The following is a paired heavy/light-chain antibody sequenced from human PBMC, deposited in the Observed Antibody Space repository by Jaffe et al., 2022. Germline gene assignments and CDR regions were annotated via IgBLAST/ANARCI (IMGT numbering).Heavy chain of an antibody. V-gene: IGHV4-34*01. Sequence: QVQLQQWGAGLLKPSETLSLTCAVYGGSFSGYYWSWIRQPPGKGLEWIGEINHSGSTNYNPSLKSRVTISVDTSKNQFSLKLSSVTAADTAVYYCARARAYLLYWWCMLSSNRSDYYYYYMDVWGKGTTVTVSS. CDR1: GGSFSGYY. CDR3: ARARAYLLYWWCMLSSNRSDYYYYYMDV. J-gene: IGHJ6*03. D-gene: IGHD2-8*02. CDR2: INHSGST.
Light chain of an antibody. CDR3: MQSIQLPLT. V-gene: IGKV2D-29*02. J-gene: IGKJ3*01. Sequence: DIVMTQTPLSLSVTPGQPASISCKSSQSLLHSDGKTYLYWYLQKPGQSPQLLIYEVSNRFSGVPDRFSGSGSGTDFTLKISRVEAEDVGVYYCMQSIQLPLTFGPGTKVDIK. CDR1: QSLLHSDGKTY. CDR2: EVS.